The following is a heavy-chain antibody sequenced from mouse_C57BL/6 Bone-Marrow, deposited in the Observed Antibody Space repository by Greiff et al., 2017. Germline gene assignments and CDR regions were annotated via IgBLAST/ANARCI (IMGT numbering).Heavy chain of an antibody. CDR1: GYTFTSYW. CDR3: ARNLYYGYDGYFDV. V-gene: IGHV1-69*01. D-gene: IGHD2-2*01. CDR2: IDPSDSYT. J-gene: IGHJ1*03. Sequence: QVQLQQPGAELVMPGASVKLSCKASGYTFTSYWMHWVKQRPGQGLEWIGEIDPSDSYTNYNQKFKGKSTSTVDKSSSTAYMQLSSLTSEDSAVYYCARNLYYGYDGYFDVWGTGTTVTVSS.